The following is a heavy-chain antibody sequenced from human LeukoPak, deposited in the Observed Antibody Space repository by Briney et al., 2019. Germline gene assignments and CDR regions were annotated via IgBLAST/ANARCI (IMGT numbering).Heavy chain of an antibody. D-gene: IGHD6-19*01. CDR2: IYYSGST. V-gene: IGHV4-39*01. Sequence: TASETLSLTCTVSGGSISSSSYCWGWIRQPPGKGLEWIGSIYYSGSTYYNPSLKSRVTISVDTSKNQFSLKLSSVTAADTAVYYCARLRYSSGRKLYRGDYYYYMDVWGKGTTVTISS. CDR1: GGSISSSSYC. CDR3: ARLRYSSGRKLYRGDYYYYMDV. J-gene: IGHJ6*03.